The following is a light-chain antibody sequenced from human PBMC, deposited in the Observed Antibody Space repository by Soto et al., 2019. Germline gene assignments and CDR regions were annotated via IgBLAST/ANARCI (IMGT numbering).Light chain of an antibody. CDR1: QNINRW. V-gene: IGKV1-5*03. CDR3: QQYNTYWT. Sequence: DIQMTQSPSTLSASVGDRVTITCRASQNINRWLAWYQQKPGKAPKVLIYEASTLEGGVPSRFSGSGSGTEFTLTISSLHPDDFGTYYCQQYNTYWTFGQGTKVEIK. J-gene: IGKJ1*01. CDR2: EAS.